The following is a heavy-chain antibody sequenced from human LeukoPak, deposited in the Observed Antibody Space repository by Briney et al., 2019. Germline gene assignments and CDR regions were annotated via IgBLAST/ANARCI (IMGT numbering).Heavy chain of an antibody. D-gene: IGHD3-22*01. CDR1: GYIFTSYW. Sequence: GESLKISCKGSGYIFTSYWIGWVRQMPGKGLEWMGIVYPGDSDTRYSPSFQGQVTISADKSISTAYLQWSSLKASDTAMYYCARRLGSFSSGYEGRWFDPWGQGTLVTVSS. J-gene: IGHJ5*02. V-gene: IGHV5-51*01. CDR3: ARRLGSFSSGYEGRWFDP. CDR2: VYPGDSDT.